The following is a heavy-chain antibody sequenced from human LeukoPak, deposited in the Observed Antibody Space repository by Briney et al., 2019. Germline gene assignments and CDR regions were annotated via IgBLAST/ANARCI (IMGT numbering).Heavy chain of an antibody. Sequence: ASEKVSCKASGGTFSSYAISWVRQAPGQGLEWMGRIIPILGIANYAQKFQGRVTITADKSTSTAYMELSSLRSEDTAVYYCARDLSAAAPPGGMDVWGQGTTVTVSS. D-gene: IGHD6-13*01. CDR2: IIPILGIA. V-gene: IGHV1-69*04. CDR3: ARDLSAAAPPGGMDV. J-gene: IGHJ6*02. CDR1: GGTFSSYA.